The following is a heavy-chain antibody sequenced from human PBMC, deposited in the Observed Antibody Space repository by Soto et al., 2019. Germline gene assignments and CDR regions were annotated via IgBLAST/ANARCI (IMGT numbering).Heavy chain of an antibody. D-gene: IGHD2-21*02. Sequence: AETLSLTCTVSGGSISTSNYYWGWVRHPPGNGLDWIGNIYYSGTTYYNPSLKSRVTISVDTSKNQFSLKLNSVTAADTAVYYCATFVVPASRHTDFDLWGQGTLVTV. CDR2: IYYSGTT. CDR1: GGSISTSNYY. J-gene: IGHJ4*02. V-gene: IGHV4-39*01. CDR3: ATFVVPASRHTDFDL.